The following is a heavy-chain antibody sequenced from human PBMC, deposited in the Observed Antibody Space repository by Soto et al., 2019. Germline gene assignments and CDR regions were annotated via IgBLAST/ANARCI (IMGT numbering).Heavy chain of an antibody. V-gene: IGHV4-59*08. CDR3: ARLGGYYQALDS. J-gene: IGHJ4*02. D-gene: IGHD3-22*01. Sequence: QVQLQESGPGLVKPSETLSLNCTVSDGSISPYYWSWIRQPPGKGLEWIGYIYYAGTTTYNPSLKSRVSLSVDTSKNEVSLKLTSVTAADTAVYYCARLGGYYQALDSWGQGTVVTVSS. CDR2: IYYAGTT. CDR1: DGSISPYY.